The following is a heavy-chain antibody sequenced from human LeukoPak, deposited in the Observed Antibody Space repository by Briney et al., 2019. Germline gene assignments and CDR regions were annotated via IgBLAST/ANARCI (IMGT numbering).Heavy chain of an antibody. D-gene: IGHD3-22*01. Sequence: GGSLRLSCAASGFTFSSYEMNWVRQAPGKGLEWVSYISSSGSTIYYADSVKGRFTISRDNAKNSLYLQMTSLRAEDTAVYYCARGDSSGYFGVVDYWGQGTLVTVSS. J-gene: IGHJ4*02. CDR1: GFTFSSYE. CDR2: ISSSGSTI. CDR3: ARGDSSGYFGVVDY. V-gene: IGHV3-48*03.